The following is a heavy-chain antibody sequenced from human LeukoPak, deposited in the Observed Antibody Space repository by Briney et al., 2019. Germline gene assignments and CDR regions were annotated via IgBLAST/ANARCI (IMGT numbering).Heavy chain of an antibody. CDR1: GYTFTSYG. Sequence: ASVKVSCKASGYTFTSYGISWVRQAPGQGLEWMGWISAYNGNTNYAQKLQGRVTMTTDTSTSTAYMELRSLRSDDTAVYYCASTGGTMVRGVTWVYYFDYWGQGTLVTVSS. V-gene: IGHV1-18*01. D-gene: IGHD3-10*01. J-gene: IGHJ4*02. CDR2: ISAYNGNT. CDR3: ASTGGTMVRGVTWVYYFDY.